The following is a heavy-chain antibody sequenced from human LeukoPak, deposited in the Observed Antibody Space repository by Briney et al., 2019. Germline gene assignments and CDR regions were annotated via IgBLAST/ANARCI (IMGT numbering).Heavy chain of an antibody. V-gene: IGHV3-21*01. J-gene: IGHJ3*02. D-gene: IGHD6-13*01. Sequence: GGSLRLSCAASGFTFSSYSMNWVRQAPGKGLEWVSSISSGSSYIYYADSVKGRFTISRDNAKNSLYLQMNSLRAEDTAVYYCARGYSSSWAGEDAFDIWGQGTMVTVSS. CDR1: GFTFSSYS. CDR2: ISSGSSYI. CDR3: ARGYSSSWAGEDAFDI.